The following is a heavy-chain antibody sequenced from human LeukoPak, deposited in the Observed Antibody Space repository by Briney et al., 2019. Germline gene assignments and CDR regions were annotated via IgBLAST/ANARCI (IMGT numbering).Heavy chain of an antibody. J-gene: IGHJ5*02. D-gene: IGHD3-16*02. CDR3: ARTHYDYVWGSYRQELLNWFDP. CDR2: IYYSGST. CDR1: GGSISSSSYY. V-gene: IGHV4-39*01. Sequence: SETLSFTCTVSGGSISSSSYYWGWIRQPPGKGLEWIGSIYYSGSTYYNPSLKSRVTISVDTSKNQFSLKLSSVTAADTAVYYCARTHYDYVWGSYRQELLNWFDPWGQGTLVTVSS.